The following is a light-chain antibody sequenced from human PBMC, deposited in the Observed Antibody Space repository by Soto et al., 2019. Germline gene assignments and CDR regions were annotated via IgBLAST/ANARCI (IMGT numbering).Light chain of an antibody. CDR3: SSYAGSSKLGV. J-gene: IGLJ2*01. Sequence: LTQPPSASGSPGQSVTISCTGTSSDVGGYDYVSWYQQHPGKAPKLLIYEVSKGPSGVPDRFSGSKSGNTASLTVSGLQAEDEADYYCSSYAGSSKLGVFGGGTKLTVL. CDR1: SSDVGGYDY. V-gene: IGLV2-8*01. CDR2: EVS.